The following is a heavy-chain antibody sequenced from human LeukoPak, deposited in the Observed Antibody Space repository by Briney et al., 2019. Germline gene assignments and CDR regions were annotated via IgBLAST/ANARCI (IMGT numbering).Heavy chain of an antibody. J-gene: IGHJ4*02. CDR1: GFTFSDYY. V-gene: IGHV3-30*03. D-gene: IGHD2-2*01. CDR2: ISYDGSNK. Sequence: PGGSLRLSCAASGFTFSDYYMSWIRQAPGKGLEWVAVISYDGSNKYYADSVKGRFTISRDNSKNTLYLQMNSLRAEDTAVYYCARDGEEGYCSSTSCYAEDFDYWGQGTLVTVSS. CDR3: ARDGEEGYCSSTSCYAEDFDY.